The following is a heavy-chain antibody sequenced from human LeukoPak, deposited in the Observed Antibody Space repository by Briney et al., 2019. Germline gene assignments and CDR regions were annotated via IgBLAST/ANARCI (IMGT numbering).Heavy chain of an antibody. CDR3: ARGYSSSWYFNWFDP. CDR1: GYSISSGYY. CDR2: IYHSGST. Sequence: SSETLSLTCTVSGYSISSGYYWGWIRQPPGKGLEWIGSIYHSGSTYYNPSLKSRVTISVDTSKNQFSLKLSSVTAADTAVYYCARGYSSSWYFNWFDPWGQGTLVTVSS. V-gene: IGHV4-38-2*02. J-gene: IGHJ5*02. D-gene: IGHD6-13*01.